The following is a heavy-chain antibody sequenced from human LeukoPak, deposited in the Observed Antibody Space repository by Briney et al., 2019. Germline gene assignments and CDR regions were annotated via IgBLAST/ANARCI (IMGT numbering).Heavy chain of an antibody. D-gene: IGHD6-19*01. V-gene: IGHV3-66*01. CDR1: GFTVSNNY. CDR3: ARDSIAVAGTYFDY. Sequence: PGGSLRLSCAASGFTVSNNYMSWVRQAPGKGLEWVSVIYRGGSTYYADSVTGRFTISRDNSKNTLYLEMNTLRAADTAVYYCARDSIAVAGTYFDYWGRGTLVTVSS. J-gene: IGHJ4*02. CDR2: IYRGGST.